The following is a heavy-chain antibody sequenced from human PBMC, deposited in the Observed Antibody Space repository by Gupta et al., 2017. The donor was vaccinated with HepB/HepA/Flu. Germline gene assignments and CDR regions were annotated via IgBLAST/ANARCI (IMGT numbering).Heavy chain of an antibody. CDR1: GFPVSTNY. CDR2: IYSAGST. D-gene: IGHD3-3*01. V-gene: IGHV3-53*01. J-gene: IGHJ6*03. CDR3: ARASAYDYWYSYPRYYYYMDV. Sequence: EVQLVESGGGLIQPGWSLRLSCAASGFPVSTNYLSWVRQDPGQGLEWVSVIYSAGSTYYADSVKGRFTISRDNSKNTLYLQMNSLRAEDTAVYYCARASAYDYWYSYPRYYYYMDVWGKGTTVTVSS.